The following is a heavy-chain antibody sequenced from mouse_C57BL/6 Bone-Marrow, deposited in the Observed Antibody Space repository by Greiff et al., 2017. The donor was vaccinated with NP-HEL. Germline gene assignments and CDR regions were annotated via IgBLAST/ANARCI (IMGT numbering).Heavy chain of an antibody. D-gene: IGHD2-12*01. V-gene: IGHV5-6*02. CDR1: GFTFSSYG. CDR2: ISSGGSYT. CDR3: ASRLRRRTWFAY. J-gene: IGHJ3*01. Sequence: EVNVVESGGDLVKPGGSLKLSCAASGFTFSSYGMSWVRQTPDKRLEWVATISSGGSYTYYPDSVKGRFTISRDNAKNTLYLQMSSLKSEDTAMYYCASRLRRRTWFAYWGQGTLVTVSA.